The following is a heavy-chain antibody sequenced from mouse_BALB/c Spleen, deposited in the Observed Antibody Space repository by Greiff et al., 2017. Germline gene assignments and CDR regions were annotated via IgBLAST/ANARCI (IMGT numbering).Heavy chain of an antibody. CDR2: ILPGSGST. D-gene: IGHD1-1*01. CDR3: ARWEVGNAMDY. CDR1: GYTFSSYW. V-gene: IGHV1-9*01. Sequence: QVQLKQSGAELMKPGASVKISCKATGYTFSSYWIEWVKQRPGHGLEWIGEILPGSGSTNYNEKFKGKATFTADTSSNTAYMQLSSLTSEDSAVYYCARWEVGNAMDYWGQGTSVTVSS. J-gene: IGHJ4*01.